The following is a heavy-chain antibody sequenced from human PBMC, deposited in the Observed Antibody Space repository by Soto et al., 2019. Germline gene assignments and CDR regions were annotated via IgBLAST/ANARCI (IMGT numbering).Heavy chain of an antibody. CDR3: ARSQGSSTSLEIYYYYYYGMDV. Sequence: QVQLVQSGAEVKKPGSSVKVSCTASGGTFGSYAISWVRQAPGQGLEWMGGIIPIPGTANYAQKFQGRVTIAADESTSTAYMELSSLRSEDTAVYYCARSQGSSTSLEIYYYYYYGMDVWGKGTTVTVSS. J-gene: IGHJ6*04. D-gene: IGHD2-2*01. V-gene: IGHV1-69*01. CDR2: IIPIPGTA. CDR1: GGTFGSYA.